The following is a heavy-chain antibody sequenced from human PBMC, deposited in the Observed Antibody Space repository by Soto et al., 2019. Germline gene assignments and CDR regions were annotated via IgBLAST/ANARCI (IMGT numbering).Heavy chain of an antibody. CDR2: INHSGST. J-gene: IGHJ5*02. CDR1: GGSFSGYY. D-gene: IGHD3-10*01. Sequence: PSETLSLTCAVYGGSFSGYYWSWIRQPPGKGLEWIGEINHSGSTNYNPSLKSRVTISVDTSKNQFSLKLSSVTAADTAVYYCAREGYGSGITLFDPWGQGTLVTVSS. V-gene: IGHV4-34*01. CDR3: AREGYGSGITLFDP.